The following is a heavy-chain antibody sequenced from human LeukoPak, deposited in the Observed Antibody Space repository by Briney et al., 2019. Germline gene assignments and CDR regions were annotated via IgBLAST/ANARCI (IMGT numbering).Heavy chain of an antibody. D-gene: IGHD5-18*01. Sequence: PGGSLRLSCAASGFTFSSYGMHWVRQAPGKGLEWVAVISYDGSNKYYADSVKGRFTISRDNSKNTLYLQMNSLRAEDTAVYYCAKAIQLWLVYWGQGTLVTVSS. CDR1: GFTFSSYG. CDR3: AKAIQLWLVY. CDR2: ISYDGSNK. V-gene: IGHV3-30*18. J-gene: IGHJ4*02.